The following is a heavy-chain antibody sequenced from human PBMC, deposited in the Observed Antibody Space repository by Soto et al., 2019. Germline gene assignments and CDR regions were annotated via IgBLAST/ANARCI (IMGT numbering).Heavy chain of an antibody. J-gene: IGHJ3*02. V-gene: IGHV1-2*04. CDR1: GYTFTGYY. D-gene: IGHD2-2*01. CDR2: INPNSGGT. Sequence: ASVKVSCKASGYTFTGYYMHWVRQAPGQGLEWMGWINPNSGGTNYAQKFQGWVTMTRDTSISTAYMELSRLRSDDTAVYYCARDIEDCSSTSCYGMPGIFDIWGQGTMVTVSS. CDR3: ARDIEDCSSTSCYGMPGIFDI.